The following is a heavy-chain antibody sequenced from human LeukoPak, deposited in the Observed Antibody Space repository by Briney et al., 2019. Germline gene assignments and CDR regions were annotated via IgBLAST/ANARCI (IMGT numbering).Heavy chain of an antibody. CDR2: IYYSGSN. D-gene: IGHD3-16*01. Sequence: SETLSLTCTVSGRSISSGGYYWGWIRQPPGKGLEWIGSIYYSGSNYYNPSLKSRVPISVDTSKSQCSLKLSSVTAADTAVYYCASPGGGPTKYWGQGTLVTVSS. J-gene: IGHJ4*02. V-gene: IGHV4-39*01. CDR1: GRSISSGGYY. CDR3: ASPGGGPTKY.